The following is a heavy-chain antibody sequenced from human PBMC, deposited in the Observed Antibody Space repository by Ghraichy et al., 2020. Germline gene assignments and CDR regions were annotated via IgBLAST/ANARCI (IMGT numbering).Heavy chain of an antibody. Sequence: SQTLSLTCTVSGGSISSSRYYWGWIRQPPGKGLEWIGSMYYSGSTYYNPPLKSRVTISVDTSKNQFSLKLSSVTAADTAVYYCARLGSLTENYYWYFDLWGRGTLVTVSS. V-gene: IGHV4-39*01. D-gene: IGHD1-26*01. CDR2: MYYSGST. CDR1: GGSISSSRYY. J-gene: IGHJ2*01. CDR3: ARLGSLTENYYWYFDL.